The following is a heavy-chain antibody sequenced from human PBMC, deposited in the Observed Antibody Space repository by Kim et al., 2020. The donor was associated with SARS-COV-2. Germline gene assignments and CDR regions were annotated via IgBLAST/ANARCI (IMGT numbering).Heavy chain of an antibody. D-gene: IGHD6-19*01. V-gene: IGHV6-1*01. CDR2: YK. Sequence: YKDYAKSLKSRITINPDTAKNQFSLQLISVTPEDTAVYYCARHSVAGTLDSWGQGTLVTVSS. CDR3: ARHSVAGTLDS. J-gene: IGHJ4*02.